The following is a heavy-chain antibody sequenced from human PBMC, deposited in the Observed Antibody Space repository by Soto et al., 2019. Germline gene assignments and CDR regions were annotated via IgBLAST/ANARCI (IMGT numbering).Heavy chain of an antibody. V-gene: IGHV3-33*01. CDR3: ARSRRAARAYYYGMGV. CDR2: IWYDRSNK. J-gene: IGHJ6*02. D-gene: IGHD6-6*01. Sequence: GGSLRLSFAASGFTFSSYGMPWVRQAPGKGLEWVAVIWYDRSNKYYADSVKARFTISPDNSKNTLYLQMNSLRAEDTAVYYCARSRRAARAYYYGMGVWGQWTTVTVSS. CDR1: GFTFSSYG.